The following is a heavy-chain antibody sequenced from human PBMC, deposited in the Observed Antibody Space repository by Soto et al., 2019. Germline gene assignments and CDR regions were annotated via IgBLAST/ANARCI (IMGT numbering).Heavy chain of an antibody. CDR1: GFTFNKYG. Sequence: EVRLVESGGGLVKPGGSLRLSCAASGFTFNKYGMNWVRQAPGKGLEWVASITSKTGEQYYADSVKGRFIISRDNTNNSLSLQVTSLRDEDTAVYYCARDLMPNDRGLGDLAYWGQGTLVTVSS. CDR2: ITSKTGEQ. CDR3: ARDLMPNDRGLGDLAY. V-gene: IGHV3-21*06. D-gene: IGHD3-22*01. J-gene: IGHJ4*02.